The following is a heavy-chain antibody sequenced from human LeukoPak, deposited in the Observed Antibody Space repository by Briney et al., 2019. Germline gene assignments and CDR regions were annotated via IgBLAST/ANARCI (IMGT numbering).Heavy chain of an antibody. V-gene: IGHV4-38-2*02. CDR1: GYSISSGYY. Sequence: SETLSLTCTVSGYSISSGYYWGWIRQPPGKGLEWIGYIYYSGSTNYNPSLKSRVTISVDTSKNQFSLKLSSVPAADTAVYYCARERYYYDSSGYTVLDYWGQGTLVTVSS. D-gene: IGHD3-22*01. J-gene: IGHJ4*02. CDR2: IYYSGST. CDR3: ARERYYYDSSGYTVLDY.